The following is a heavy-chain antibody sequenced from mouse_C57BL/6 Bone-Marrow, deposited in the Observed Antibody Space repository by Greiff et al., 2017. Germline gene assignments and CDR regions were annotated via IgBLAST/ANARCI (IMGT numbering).Heavy chain of an antibody. CDR2: IYPGDGDT. D-gene: IGHD4-1*01. CDR1: GYAFSSSW. V-gene: IGHV1-82*01. J-gene: IGHJ2*01. Sequence: QVHVKQSGPELVKPGASVKISCKASGYAFSSSWMNWVKQRPGKGLEWIGRIYPGDGDTNYNGKFKGKATLTADKSSSTAYMQLSSLTSEDSAVYFCARDWDHFDYWGQGTTLTVSS. CDR3: ARDWDHFDY.